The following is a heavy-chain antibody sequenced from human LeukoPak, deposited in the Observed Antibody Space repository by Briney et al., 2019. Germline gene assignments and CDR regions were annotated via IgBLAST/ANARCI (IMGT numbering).Heavy chain of an antibody. J-gene: IGHJ4*02. CDR1: GYSISSGYY. D-gene: IGHD5-18*01. V-gene: IGHV4-38-2*01. CDR3: ARYSYGYYFDY. CDR2: IYHSGST. Sequence: PSETLSLTCAVSGYSISSGYYWGWIRPPPGKGPEWIGSIYHSGSTYYNPSLKSRVTISVDTSKNQFSLKLSSVTAADTAVYYCARYSYGYYFDYWGQGTLVTVSS.